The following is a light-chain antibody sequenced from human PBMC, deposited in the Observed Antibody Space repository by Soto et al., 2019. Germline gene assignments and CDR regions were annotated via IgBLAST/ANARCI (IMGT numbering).Light chain of an antibody. J-gene: IGKJ4*01. V-gene: IGKV3-15*01. Sequence: EIVMTQSPATLSVSPGDRATLSGRASQSVSSSLAGNQQIPGQAPRLLIYDASTRATGIPARFGGSGSGTEVPLTISSLQSEDCAVYYCQQYNNGPPLTFGGGTKVELK. CDR2: DAS. CDR1: QSVSSS. CDR3: QQYNNGPPLT.